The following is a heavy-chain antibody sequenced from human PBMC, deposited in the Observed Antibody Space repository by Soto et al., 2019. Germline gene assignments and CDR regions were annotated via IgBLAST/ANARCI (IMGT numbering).Heavy chain of an antibody. J-gene: IGHJ3*02. CDR2: IYPGDSDT. CDR1: GYSFTSYW. V-gene: IGHV5-51*01. D-gene: IGHD2-21*01. CDR3: ARPSAYCGGDCYSDDAFDI. Sequence: VESLKISCKGSGYSFTSYWIGWVRQMPGKGLEWMGIIYPGDSDTRYSPSFQGQVTISADKSISTAYLQWSSLKASDTAMYYCARPSAYCGGDCYSDDAFDIWGQGTMVTVSS.